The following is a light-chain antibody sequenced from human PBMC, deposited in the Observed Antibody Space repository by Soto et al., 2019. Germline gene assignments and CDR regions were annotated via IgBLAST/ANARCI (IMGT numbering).Light chain of an antibody. V-gene: IGLV2-14*01. CDR1: GSDVGRYNY. J-gene: IGLJ1*01. Sequence: QSALTQPASVSGSPGQSITISCTGTGSDVGRYNYVSWYQQYPGKAPKLTIYDVSNRPLGVSNRFSGSKSGNTASLTISGLQAEDEVDYYCCSSTSSSPYVFGTGTKLTVL. CDR3: CSSTSSSPYV. CDR2: DVS.